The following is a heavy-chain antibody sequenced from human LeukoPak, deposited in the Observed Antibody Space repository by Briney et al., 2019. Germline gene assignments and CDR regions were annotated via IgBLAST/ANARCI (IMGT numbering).Heavy chain of an antibody. V-gene: IGHV1-18*01. Sequence: GASVKVSCKASGYTFTSYGINWVRQAPGQGLEWMGWINTHNGATNYAQHFQGRVTMTTDTAVTTAYMDLDGLISDDAAVYFCARGPIGGLRKGFDIWGQGTLVTVSS. CDR2: INTHNGAT. CDR1: GYTFTSYG. CDR3: ARGPIGGLRKGFDI. D-gene: IGHD1-26*01. J-gene: IGHJ4*02.